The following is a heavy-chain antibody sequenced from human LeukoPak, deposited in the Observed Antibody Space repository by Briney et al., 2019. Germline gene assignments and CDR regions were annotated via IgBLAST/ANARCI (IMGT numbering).Heavy chain of an antibody. Sequence: GRSLRLSCAASGFTFSSYAMHWVRQAPGKGLEWVAIISYDGSNKYYAACVEGRFTISRDNSKNTLYLQMSSLRAEDTAVYYCAKSVLGFCSGTSCYEDYFDYWGQGTLVTVSS. CDR3: AKSVLGFCSGTSCYEDYFDY. D-gene: IGHD2-2*01. J-gene: IGHJ4*02. CDR2: ISYDGSNK. V-gene: IGHV3-30*18. CDR1: GFTFSSYA.